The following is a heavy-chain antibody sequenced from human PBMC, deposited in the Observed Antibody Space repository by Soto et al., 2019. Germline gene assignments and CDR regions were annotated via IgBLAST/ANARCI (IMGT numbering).Heavy chain of an antibody. CDR3: SKGNPSYYYGSGSYYKNYGKDV. D-gene: IGHD3-10*01. CDR1: GFTFSSYT. CDR2: ISSSSSYI. Sequence: GGSLRLSCAASGFTFSSYTMNWVRQAPGKGLEWVSSISSSSSYIYYADSVKGRFTISRDNAKNSLYLQMNSLRAEDTAVYYCSKGNPSYYYGSGSYYKNYGKDVWGQGTTVTVSS. J-gene: IGHJ6*02. V-gene: IGHV3-21*01.